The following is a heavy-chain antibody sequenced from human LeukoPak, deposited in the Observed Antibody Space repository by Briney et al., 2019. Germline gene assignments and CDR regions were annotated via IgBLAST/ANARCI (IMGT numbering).Heavy chain of an antibody. V-gene: IGHV3-23*01. J-gene: IGHJ1*01. CDR1: GFTFSSYN. Sequence: GGSLRLSCAASGFTFSSYNMNWVRQAPGKGLEWVSAISGSGGSTYYADSVKGRFTISRDNSKNTLYLQMNSLRAEDTAVYYCTTDSSSWYRYFQHWGQGTLVTVSS. D-gene: IGHD6-13*01. CDR3: TTDSSSWYRYFQH. CDR2: ISGSGGST.